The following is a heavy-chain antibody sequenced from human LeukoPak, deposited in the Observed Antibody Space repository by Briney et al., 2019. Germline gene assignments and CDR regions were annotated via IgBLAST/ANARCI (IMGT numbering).Heavy chain of an antibody. D-gene: IGHD6-13*01. CDR2: ISYAGSNK. V-gene: IGHV3-30*18. CDR1: GFTFTSYG. Sequence: GRSLRLSCAASGFTFTSYGRHWLRQPPGKGLEWVTVISYAGSNKYYADSLKVRSTISRDNSQNALYLQMSSLRAEDTAVYFCAKDRGAAASYFDYWGQGTLVTVSS. J-gene: IGHJ4*02. CDR3: AKDRGAAASYFDY.